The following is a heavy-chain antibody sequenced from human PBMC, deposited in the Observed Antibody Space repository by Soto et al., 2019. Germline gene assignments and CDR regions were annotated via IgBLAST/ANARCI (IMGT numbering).Heavy chain of an antibody. J-gene: IGHJ3*02. CDR1: GSTFSNYA. D-gene: IGHD3-10*01. CDR3: ARGVTESGRRFALDI. V-gene: IGHV3-30*04. CDR2: ISYDGRNE. Sequence: QVQLVESGGGVVQPGRSLRLSCAASGSTFSNYAMHWVRQAPGKGPEWVASISYDGRNEYYADSMKGRFTIARDNSKNTLYVQMNSLRADDTALYYCARGVTESGRRFALDIWGQGTMVIVAS.